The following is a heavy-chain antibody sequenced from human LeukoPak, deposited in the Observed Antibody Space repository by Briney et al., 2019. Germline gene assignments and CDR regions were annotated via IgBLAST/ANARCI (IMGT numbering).Heavy chain of an antibody. CDR2: IKSKTDGGTT. CDR3: AKTMIVSLGGLDY. D-gene: IGHD3-22*01. J-gene: IGHJ4*02. Sequence: GGSLRLSCAASGFTFSHAWMSWVRQAPGKGLEWVGRIKSKTDGGTTDYAAPVKGRLTISRDDSKNTLYLQMNSLRAEDTAVYHCAKTMIVSLGGLDYWGQGTLVTVSS. CDR1: GFTFSHAW. V-gene: IGHV3-15*01.